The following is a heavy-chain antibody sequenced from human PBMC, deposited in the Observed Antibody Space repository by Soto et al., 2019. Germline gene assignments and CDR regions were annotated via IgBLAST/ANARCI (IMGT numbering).Heavy chain of an antibody. V-gene: IGHV3-30*18. D-gene: IGHD6-19*01. J-gene: IGHJ4*02. CDR2: ISYDGSNK. Sequence: PGGSLRLSCAASGFTFSSYGMHWVRQAPGKGLERVAVISYDGSNKYYADSVKGRFTISRDNSKNTLYLQMNSLRAEDTAVYYCAKGHRYSSGWAPYYFDYWGQGTLVTVSS. CDR1: GFTFSSYG. CDR3: AKGHRYSSGWAPYYFDY.